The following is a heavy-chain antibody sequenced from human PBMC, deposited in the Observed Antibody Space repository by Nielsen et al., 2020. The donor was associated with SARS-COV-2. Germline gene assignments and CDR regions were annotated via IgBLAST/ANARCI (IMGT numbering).Heavy chain of an antibody. CDR3: ASFASGTFSIHV. CDR1: GGSFSGYY. CDR2: MYYSGST. V-gene: IGHV4-34*01. Sequence: SETLSLTCAVYGGSFSGYYWSWIRQPPGKGLEWIGSMYYSGSTYNNPSLKSRVTISVDTSKNQFSLKLSSVTAADTAVYYCASFASGTFSIHVWGQGTSVTVSS. D-gene: IGHD3-10*01. J-gene: IGHJ6*02.